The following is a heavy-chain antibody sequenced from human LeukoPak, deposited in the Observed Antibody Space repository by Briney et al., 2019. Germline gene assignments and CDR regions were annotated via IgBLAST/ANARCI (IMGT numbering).Heavy chain of an antibody. V-gene: IGHV3-30-3*01. CDR2: ISHDGNSQ. Sequence: GRSLRLSCAASGFTFSGFAMHWVRQAPGKGLEWVTLISHDGNSQYYADSVKGRFIISRDNSENTLYLQMNSLRPDDTAVYYCAKEYSTNWYCSLRDWGQGTLVTVSS. CDR1: GFTFSGFA. D-gene: IGHD6-13*01. J-gene: IGHJ4*02. CDR3: AKEYSTNWYCSLRD.